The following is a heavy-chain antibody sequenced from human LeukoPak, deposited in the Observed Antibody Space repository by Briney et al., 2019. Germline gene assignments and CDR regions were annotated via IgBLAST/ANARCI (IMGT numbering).Heavy chain of an antibody. CDR1: GFTFSSYG. Sequence: GGSLRLSCAASGFTFSSYGMHWVRQAPGKGLEWVAFIRYDGSNKYYADSVKGRFTISRDNSKNTLYLQMNSLRAEDTAVYYCAKDQIEVTYYDILTGYSDPNDYYGMDVWGQGTTVTVSS. J-gene: IGHJ6*02. D-gene: IGHD3-9*01. CDR3: AKDQIEVTYYDILTGYSDPNDYYGMDV. CDR2: IRYDGSNK. V-gene: IGHV3-30*02.